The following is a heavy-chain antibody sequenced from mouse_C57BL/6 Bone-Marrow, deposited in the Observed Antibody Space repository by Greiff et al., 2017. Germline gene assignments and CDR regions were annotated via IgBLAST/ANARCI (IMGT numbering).Heavy chain of an antibody. V-gene: IGHV14-4*01. CDR1: GFNIKDDY. Sequence: EVQLQQSGAELVRPGASVKLSCTASGFNIKDDYMHWVKQRPEQGLEWIGWIDPENGATEYAAKFQGKATITEAPSSNTAYLQLSSLTSEDTAVYCGTRFAYWGQGTLVTVSA. CDR3: TRFAY. J-gene: IGHJ3*01. CDR2: IDPENGAT.